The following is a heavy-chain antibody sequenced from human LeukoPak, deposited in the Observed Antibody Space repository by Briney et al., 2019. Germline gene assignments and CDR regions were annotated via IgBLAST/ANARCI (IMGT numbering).Heavy chain of an antibody. V-gene: IGHV3-7*02. CDR3: AKWKGMEIDY. D-gene: IGHD1-1*01. CDR1: GFTFSSYW. J-gene: IGHJ4*02. CDR2: IERDGSEK. Sequence: PGGSLRLSCAASGFTFSSYWMTWVRQAPGKGLEWVANIERDGSEKNYVDSVKGRFTISRDNSKNTLYLQMNSLRAEDTAVYYCAKWKGMEIDYWGQGTLVTVSS.